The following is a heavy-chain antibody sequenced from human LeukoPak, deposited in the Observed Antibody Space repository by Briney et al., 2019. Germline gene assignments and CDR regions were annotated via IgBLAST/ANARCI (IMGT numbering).Heavy chain of an antibody. Sequence: ASVKVSCKASGYTFTSYYMHWVRQAPGQGLEWMGIINPSGGSTSYAQKFQGRVTMTRDMSTSTVYMELSSLRSEDTAVYYCARDSGVVAATLDIPFRFFDPWGQGTLVTVSS. D-gene: IGHD2-15*01. CDR2: INPSGGST. CDR1: GYTFTSYY. CDR3: ARDSGVVAATLDIPFRFFDP. V-gene: IGHV1-46*01. J-gene: IGHJ5*02.